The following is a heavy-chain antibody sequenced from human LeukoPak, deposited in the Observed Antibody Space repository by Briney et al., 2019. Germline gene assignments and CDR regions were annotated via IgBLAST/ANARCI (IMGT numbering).Heavy chain of an antibody. CDR1: GFTFSNAW. CDR3: ITEPHDYGDFTFGY. Sequence: GGSLRLSCAASGFTFSNAWMSWVRQAPGKGLEWVGRIKSKTDSGTTDYAAPVKGRFTISRDDSKNTLYLQMNSLKAEDTALYFCITEPHDYGDFTFGYWGQGTLVTVSS. D-gene: IGHD4-17*01. CDR2: IKSKTDSGTT. V-gene: IGHV3-15*01. J-gene: IGHJ4*02.